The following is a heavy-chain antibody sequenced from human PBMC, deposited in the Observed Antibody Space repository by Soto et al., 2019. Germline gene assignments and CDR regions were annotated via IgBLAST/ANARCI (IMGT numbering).Heavy chain of an antibody. D-gene: IGHD3-9*01. V-gene: IGHV1-69*06. Sequence: SVKVSCKASGCSLSTNPISWVRQAPGQGLEWMGGTGSGTGPGNHAQKFQGRLTVTADKSTSTVYMELTNLSSEDTAVYYCASRDSAGFYRLFDSWRQGALVTVSS. CDR2: TGSGTGPG. CDR1: GCSLSTNP. CDR3: ASRDSAGFYRLFDS. J-gene: IGHJ4*02.